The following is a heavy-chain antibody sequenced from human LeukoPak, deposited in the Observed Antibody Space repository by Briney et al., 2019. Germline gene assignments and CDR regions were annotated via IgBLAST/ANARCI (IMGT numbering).Heavy chain of an antibody. CDR2: IYTSGST. CDR1: GGSISSYY. Sequence: PSETLSLTCTVSGGSISSYYWSWIRQPAGKGLEWIGRIYTSGSTNYNPSLKSRVTMSVDTSKNQFSLKLSSVPAADTAVYYCARWYCSSTSCPFDYWGQGTLVTVSS. D-gene: IGHD2-2*01. J-gene: IGHJ4*02. CDR3: ARWYCSSTSCPFDY. V-gene: IGHV4-4*07.